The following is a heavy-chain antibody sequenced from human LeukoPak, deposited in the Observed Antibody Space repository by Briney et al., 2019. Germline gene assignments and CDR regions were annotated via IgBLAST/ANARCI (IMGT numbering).Heavy chain of an antibody. CDR2: IYYSGST. Sequence: SETLSLTCTVSGGSISSYYWSWIRQPPEKGLEWIGYIYYSGSTNYNPSLKSRVTISVDTSKNQFSLKLSSVTAADTAVYYCARKGGDYFDYWGQGTLVTVSS. D-gene: IGHD3-16*01. CDR3: ARKGGDYFDY. J-gene: IGHJ4*02. CDR1: GGSISSYY. V-gene: IGHV4-59*01.